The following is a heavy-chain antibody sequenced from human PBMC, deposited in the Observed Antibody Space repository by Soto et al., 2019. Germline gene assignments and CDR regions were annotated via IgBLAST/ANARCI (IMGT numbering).Heavy chain of an antibody. V-gene: IGHV3-48*01. Sequence: WGSLRLSCAASGFTFSSYSMNWVRQAPGKGLEWVSYISSSSSTIYYADSVKGRFTISRDNAKNSLYLQMNSLRAEDTAVYYCARVGSGSSSGTYYYYMDVWGKGTTVTVSS. CDR2: ISSSSSTI. CDR1: GFTFSSYS. J-gene: IGHJ6*03. D-gene: IGHD6-6*01. CDR3: ARVGSGSSSGTYYYYMDV.